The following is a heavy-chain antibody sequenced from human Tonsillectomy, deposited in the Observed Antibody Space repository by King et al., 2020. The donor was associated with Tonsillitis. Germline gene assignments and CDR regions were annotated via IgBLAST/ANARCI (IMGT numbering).Heavy chain of an antibody. J-gene: IGHJ4*02. D-gene: IGHD6-19*01. Sequence: VQLVESGGGLVQPGGSLRLSCAASGFTFSSYAMSWVRQAPGKGLEWVSGISGSGGSTYHADSVKGRFTISRDNSKNTLYLQMNSLRAEAAAVYYWSKDRFGGWDYYFDYWGQGTLVTVSS. CDR2: ISGSGGST. CDR1: GFTFSSYA. V-gene: IGHV3-23*04. CDR3: SKDRFGGWDYYFDY.